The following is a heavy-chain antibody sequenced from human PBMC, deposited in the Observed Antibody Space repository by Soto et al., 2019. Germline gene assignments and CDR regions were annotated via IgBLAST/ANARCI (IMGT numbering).Heavy chain of an antibody. V-gene: IGHV4-31*03. CDR3: ARVLYYDSSGYYTFDY. CDR1: GGSISSGGYY. CDR2: IYYSGST. J-gene: IGHJ4*02. Sequence: SETLSLTCTVSGGSISSGGYYWSWIRQHPGKGLEWIGYIYYSGSTYYNPSLKSRVTISVDTSKNQFSLKLSPVTAADTAVYYCARVLYYDSSGYYTFDYWGQGTLVTVSS. D-gene: IGHD3-22*01.